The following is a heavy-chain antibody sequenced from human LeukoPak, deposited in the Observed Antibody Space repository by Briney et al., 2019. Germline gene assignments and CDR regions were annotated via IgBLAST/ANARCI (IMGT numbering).Heavy chain of an antibody. J-gene: IGHJ4*02. V-gene: IGHV3-64*01. CDR2: ISSNGATT. D-gene: IGHD1-26*01. CDR1: GFTFTYYA. Sequence: GGSLRLSCATSGFTFTYYAIHWVRQAPGKGLEYVSAISSNGATTYYANSVKGRFTISRDNSKNTLFLQMDSLRAEDTAVYYCVRGGTNYYYDYWGRGTLVTVSS. CDR3: VRGGTNYYYDY.